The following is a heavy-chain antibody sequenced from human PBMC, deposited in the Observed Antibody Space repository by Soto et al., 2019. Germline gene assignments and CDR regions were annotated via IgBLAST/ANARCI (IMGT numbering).Heavy chain of an antibody. Sequence: QLQLQESGPGLVKPSETLSLTCTVSGDSISSSSHYWGCIRQPPGKGLEWIGTIFYSGSAYYNPSLRSRVTMSVDTSNNQFSLRLTSVTAADTAVYYCVRHLGIFGVVTTHFYGMDVWGQGTTVTVSS. J-gene: IGHJ6*02. CDR1: GDSISSSSHY. CDR2: IFYSGSA. CDR3: VRHLGIFGVVTTHFYGMDV. D-gene: IGHD3-3*02. V-gene: IGHV4-39*01.